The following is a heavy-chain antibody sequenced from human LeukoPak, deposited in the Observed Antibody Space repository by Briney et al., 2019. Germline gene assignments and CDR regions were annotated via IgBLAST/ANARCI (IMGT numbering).Heavy chain of an antibody. CDR3: ARRGEAMDPFDY. CDR1: GYCFTSYW. D-gene: IGHD5-18*01. V-gene: IGHV5-51*01. Sequence: GESLKISCKASGYCFTSYWSGWVRQMPGKGLEWMGIIYPGDSDTRYSPSFQGQVTISADKSINTAYLQWSSLKASDTAIYYCARRGEAMDPFDYWGQGTLVTVSS. J-gene: IGHJ4*02. CDR2: IYPGDSDT.